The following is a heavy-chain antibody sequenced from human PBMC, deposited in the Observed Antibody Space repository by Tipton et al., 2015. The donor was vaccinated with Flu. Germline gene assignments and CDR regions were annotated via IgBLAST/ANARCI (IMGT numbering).Heavy chain of an antibody. V-gene: IGHV3-9*01. CDR3: AKSNGPRSYKYGMDV. CDR2: ISWNSDI. J-gene: IGHJ6*02. D-gene: IGHD4-11*01. Sequence: RSLRLSCAASGFTFNTYAMHWVRQAPGKGLEWVSGISWNSDIDYADSVKGRFTISRDNARNSLYLQMNSLRVEDTAFYYCAKSNGPRSYKYGMDVWGQGTTVTVSS. CDR1: GFTFNTYA.